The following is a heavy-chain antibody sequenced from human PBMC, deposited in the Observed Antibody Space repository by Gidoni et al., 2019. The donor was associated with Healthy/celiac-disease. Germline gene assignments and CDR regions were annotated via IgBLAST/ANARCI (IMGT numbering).Heavy chain of an antibody. CDR1: GFTFSSYS. J-gene: IGHJ3*02. D-gene: IGHD3-3*01. CDR3: ARGAYNFGVVIIRENAFDI. CDR2: ISSSSSTI. V-gene: IGHV3-48*02. Sequence: EVQLVESGGGLVQPGGSLRLSCAASGFTFSSYSMNWVRQAPGKGLEWVSYISSSSSTIYYADSVKGRFTISRDNAKNSLYLQMNSLRDEDTAVYYCARGAYNFGVVIIRENAFDIWGQGTMVTVSS.